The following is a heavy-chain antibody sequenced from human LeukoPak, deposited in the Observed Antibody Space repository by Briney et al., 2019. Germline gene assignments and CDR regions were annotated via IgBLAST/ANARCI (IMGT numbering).Heavy chain of an antibody. CDR2: IYRGDTT. Sequence: GGSLRLSCAASGFTVSTNYMSWVRQAPGKGPEWVSVIYRGDTTFYADSVRGKFTISRDNSKNTLYLQMNSLRAEDTAVYYCASILRSSSGYYFDYWGQGTLVTVSS. V-gene: IGHV3-66*01. CDR3: ASILRSSSGYYFDY. J-gene: IGHJ4*02. D-gene: IGHD3-10*01. CDR1: GFTVSTNY.